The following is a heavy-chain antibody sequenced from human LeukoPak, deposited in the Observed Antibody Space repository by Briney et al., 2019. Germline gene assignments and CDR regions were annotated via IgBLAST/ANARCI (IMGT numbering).Heavy chain of an antibody. Sequence: SETLSLTCAVYGGSFSGYYWSWIRQPPGKGLEWIGEINHSGSTNYNPSLKSRVTISVDTSKNQFSLKLSSVTAADTAVYYCARGRYCSGGSCYAFDYWGQGTLVTVSS. CDR3: ARGRYCSGGSCYAFDY. J-gene: IGHJ4*02. V-gene: IGHV4-34*01. CDR2: INHSGST. CDR1: GGSFSGYY. D-gene: IGHD2-15*01.